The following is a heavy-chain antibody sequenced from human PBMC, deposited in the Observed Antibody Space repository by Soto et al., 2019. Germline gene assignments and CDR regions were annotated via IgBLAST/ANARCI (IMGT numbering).Heavy chain of an antibody. J-gene: IGHJ6*02. CDR2: IIPVLGIA. CDR1: GGTFSSYP. CDR3: AGGRSYYDYYYGMAV. V-gene: IGHV1-69*04. D-gene: IGHD1-26*01. Sequence: GASVKVSCKASGGTFSSYPISWVRQAPGQGLEWMGRIIPVLGIANYAQKFQGRVTMTADKSTSTAYMELTSLRSEDTAVYYCAGGRSYYDYYYGMAVWGQGTMDTVSS.